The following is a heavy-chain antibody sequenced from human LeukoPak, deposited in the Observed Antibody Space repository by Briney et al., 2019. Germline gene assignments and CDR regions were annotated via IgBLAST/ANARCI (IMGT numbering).Heavy chain of an antibody. Sequence: GGSLRRSCAASGFTFSSYAMSWVRQAPGKGLEWVSAISGSGGSTYYADSVKGRFTISRDNSKNTLYLQMNSLRAEDTAVYYCAKGGRSGSVYYYYMDVWGKGTTVTVSS. CDR2: ISGSGGST. CDR3: AKGGRSGSVYYYYMDV. V-gene: IGHV3-23*01. D-gene: IGHD3-10*01. J-gene: IGHJ6*03. CDR1: GFTFSSYA.